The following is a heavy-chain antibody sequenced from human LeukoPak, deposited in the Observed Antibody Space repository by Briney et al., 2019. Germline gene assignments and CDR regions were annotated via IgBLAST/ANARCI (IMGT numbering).Heavy chain of an antibody. CDR2: IYYSGST. J-gene: IGHJ4*02. CDR3: ARPYCSGGSCYIDY. D-gene: IGHD2-15*01. Sequence: SETLSLTCTVSGGSISSYYWSWVRQPPGKGLEWIGSIYYSGSTYYNPSLKSRVTISVDTSKNQFSLKLSSVTAADTAVYYCARPYCSGGSCYIDYWGQGTLVTVSS. V-gene: IGHV4-39*01. CDR1: GGSISSYY.